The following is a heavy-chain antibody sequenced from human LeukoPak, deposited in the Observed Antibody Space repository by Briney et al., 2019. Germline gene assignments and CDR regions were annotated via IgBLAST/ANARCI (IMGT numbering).Heavy chain of an antibody. J-gene: IGHJ4*02. D-gene: IGHD3-3*01. Sequence: SETLPLTCTVSGGSISTSSYYWGWIRQPPGKGLEWIGSMYYSGSTYYNPSLKSRVTISVDTSKNQFSLKLSSVTAADTALYYCASNEWSGYYFDYWGQGTLVTVSS. CDR2: MYYSGST. CDR3: ASNEWSGYYFDY. V-gene: IGHV4-39*01. CDR1: GGSISTSSYY.